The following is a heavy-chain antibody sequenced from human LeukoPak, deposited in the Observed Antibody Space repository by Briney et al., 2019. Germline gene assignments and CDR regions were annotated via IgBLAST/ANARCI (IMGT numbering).Heavy chain of an antibody. D-gene: IGHD2-2*01. CDR2: IWYDGSNK. CDR1: GFTFSSYG. V-gene: IGHV3-33*01. CDR3: ARDRCSSTSCNQDY. J-gene: IGHJ4*02. Sequence: GGSLRLSCAASGFTFSSYGMHWVRQAPGKGLEWVAVIWYDGSNKYYADSVRGRFTISRDNSKNTLYLQMNSLRAEDTAVYYCARDRCSSTSCNQDYWGQGTLVTVSS.